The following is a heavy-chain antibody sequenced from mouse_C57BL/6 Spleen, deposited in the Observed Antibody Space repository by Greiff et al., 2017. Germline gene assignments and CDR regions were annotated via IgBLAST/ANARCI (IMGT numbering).Heavy chain of an antibody. D-gene: IGHD3-2*02. CDR2: IYPGDGDT. CDR1: GYAFSSSW. CDR3: ARGEAQATGAMDY. V-gene: IGHV1-82*01. Sequence: VQRVESGPELVKPGASVKISCKASGYAFSSSWMNWVKQRPGKGLEWIGRIYPGDGDTNYNGKFKGKATLTADKSSSTAYMQLSSLTSEDSAVYFCARGEAQATGAMDYWGQGTTLTVSS. J-gene: IGHJ4*01.